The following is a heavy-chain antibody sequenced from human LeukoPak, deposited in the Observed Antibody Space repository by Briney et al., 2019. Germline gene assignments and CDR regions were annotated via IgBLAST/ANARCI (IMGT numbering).Heavy chain of an antibody. D-gene: IGHD2-2*01. V-gene: IGHV4-31*03. CDR1: GGSVSSAGYS. CDR3: ARATGYCGSSSCYPLDY. Sequence: PSQTLSLTCTVSGGSVSSAGYSWSWLRQHPGKALEWIGYIYYRGSTYFNPSLKSRVTILVDTSATQFSLKLRSVTAADTAVYYCARATGYCGSSSCYPLDYWGQGTLVTVSS. J-gene: IGHJ4*02. CDR2: IYYRGST.